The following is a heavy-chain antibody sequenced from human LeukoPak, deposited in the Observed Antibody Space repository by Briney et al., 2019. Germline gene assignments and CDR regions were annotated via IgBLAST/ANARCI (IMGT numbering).Heavy chain of an antibody. D-gene: IGHD1-26*01. J-gene: IGHJ4*02. Sequence: GGSLRLSCAASGFTFSSHSMTWVRQAPGKGLEWVSSISTSSDYIYYADSVKGRFTISRDNAKNSLSLQMNSLRAEDTAVYYCARDSGSWSSDYWGQGTLVTVSS. CDR1: GFTFSSHS. CDR3: ARDSGSWSSDY. CDR2: ISTSSDYI. V-gene: IGHV3-21*01.